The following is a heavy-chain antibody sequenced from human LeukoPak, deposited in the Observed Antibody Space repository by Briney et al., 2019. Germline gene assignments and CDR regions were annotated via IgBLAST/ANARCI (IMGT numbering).Heavy chain of an antibody. Sequence: PGGSLRLSCAASGFTFSSYGMHWVRQAPGKGLGWVAVISYDGSNKYYADSVKGRFTISRDNSKNTLYLQMNSLRAEDTAVYYCASDGGYYFDYWGQGTLVTVSS. J-gene: IGHJ4*02. CDR2: ISYDGSNK. CDR1: GFTFSSYG. V-gene: IGHV3-30*03. CDR3: ASDGGYYFDY.